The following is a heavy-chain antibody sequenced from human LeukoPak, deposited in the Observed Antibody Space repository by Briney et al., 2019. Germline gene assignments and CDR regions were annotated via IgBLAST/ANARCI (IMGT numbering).Heavy chain of an antibody. CDR3: ARAYGNYSFDY. CDR1: GGSISSYY. D-gene: IGHD1-26*01. V-gene: IGHV4-59*01. Sequence: SETLSLTCTVSGGSISSYYWNWIRQPPGKGLEWIGYGSYSGSTDYNPSLKSRVTISVDTSKNQFSLKLSSVTAAVTAVYYCARAYGNYSFDYWGQGTLVTVSS. J-gene: IGHJ4*02. CDR2: GSYSGST.